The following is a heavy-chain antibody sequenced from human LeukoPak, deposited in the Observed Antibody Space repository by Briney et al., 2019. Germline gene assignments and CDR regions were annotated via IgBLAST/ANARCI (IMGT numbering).Heavy chain of an antibody. CDR2: IKSKTDGGTT. J-gene: IGHJ4*02. V-gene: IGHV3-15*01. D-gene: IGHD2-8*01. CDR1: GFTFSNAW. Sequence: GGSLRLSCAASGFTFSNAWMSWVRQAPGKGLEWVGRIKSKTDGGTTDYAAPVKGRFTISRDDSKNTLYLQMNSLKTEDTAVYYCTTDVVLMVYAYDNWGQGTLVTVSS. CDR3: TTDVVLMVYAYDN.